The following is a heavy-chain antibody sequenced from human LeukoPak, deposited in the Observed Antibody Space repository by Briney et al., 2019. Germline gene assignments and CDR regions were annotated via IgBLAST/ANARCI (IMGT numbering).Heavy chain of an antibody. CDR1: GYTFTGYY. CDR2: INPNSGGT. V-gene: IGHV1-2*02. J-gene: IGHJ5*02. CDR3: ARQPRRGNWFNP. Sequence: ASVKVSCKASGYTFTGYYMHWVRQAPGQGLEWMGWINPNSGGTNYAQKFQGRVTMTRDTSISTAYMELSRLRSGDTAVYYCARQPRRGNWFNPWGQGTLVTVSS. D-gene: IGHD3-10*01.